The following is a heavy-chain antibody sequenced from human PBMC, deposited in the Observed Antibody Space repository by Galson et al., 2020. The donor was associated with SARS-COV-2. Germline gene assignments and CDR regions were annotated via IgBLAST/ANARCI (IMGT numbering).Heavy chain of an antibody. CDR2: IYYSGST. D-gene: IGHD4-4*01. Sequence: SETLSLTCTVSGGSISSGAYYWSWIRQHPGKGREGIGYIYYSGSTYYNPSLNSRVTITVDTSKNQFSLKMSSVTAADTAVYYCAREDTVKHWFRPWGQRNLVSVSS. V-gene: IGHV4-31*03. CDR1: GGSISSGAYY. J-gene: IGHJ5*02. CDR3: AREDTVKHWFRP.